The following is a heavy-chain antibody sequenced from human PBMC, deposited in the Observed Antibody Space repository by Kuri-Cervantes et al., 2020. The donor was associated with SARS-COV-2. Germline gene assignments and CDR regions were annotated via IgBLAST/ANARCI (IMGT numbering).Heavy chain of an antibody. D-gene: IGHD2-2*01. CDR1: GFTFSSYA. J-gene: IGHJ6*02. CDR3: ARDSHESTGYYYGMDV. Sequence: GGSLRLSCAASGFTFSSYAMHWVRQAPGKGLEWVAVISYDGSNKYYADSVKGRFTISRDNSKNTLYLQMNSLRAEDTAVYYCARDSHESTGYYYGMDVWGQGTTVTVSS. V-gene: IGHV3-30-3*01. CDR2: ISYDGSNK.